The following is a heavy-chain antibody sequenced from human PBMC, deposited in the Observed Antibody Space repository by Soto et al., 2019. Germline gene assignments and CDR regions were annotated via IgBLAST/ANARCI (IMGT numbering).Heavy chain of an antibody. CDR3: ARDLTDYNYEYKFGF. D-gene: IGHD4-4*01. CDR2: ISFEGSNK. J-gene: IGHJ4*02. CDR1: GFTFSDFG. Sequence: GGSLRLSCAASGFTFSDFGMHWIRQSPGKGLEWVAVISFEGSNKYFAESVKGRFTISRDDSKNTVYLQMNSLRPEDTAVYFCARDLTDYNYEYKFGFWGQGTLVTVSS. V-gene: IGHV3-30*03.